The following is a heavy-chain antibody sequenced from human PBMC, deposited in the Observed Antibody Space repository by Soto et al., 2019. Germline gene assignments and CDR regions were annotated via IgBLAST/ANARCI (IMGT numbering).Heavy chain of an antibody. CDR2: IFPGDSDT. V-gene: IGHV5-51*01. CDR1: GYTFTNYW. J-gene: IGHJ4*02. Sequence: GESLKISCKAIGYTFTNYWIGWVRQTPGKGLEWMGIIFPGDSDTRYNPSFEGQVTVSADESISTAYLQWNTLKASDTAMYYCVRPIFGALTHFDFWGQGTLVTVSS. D-gene: IGHD3-3*02. CDR3: VRPIFGALTHFDF.